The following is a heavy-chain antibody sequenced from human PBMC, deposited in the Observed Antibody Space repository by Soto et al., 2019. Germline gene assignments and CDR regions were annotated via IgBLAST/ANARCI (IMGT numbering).Heavy chain of an antibody. D-gene: IGHD2-15*01. Sequence: EVQLLESGGGLVQPGGSLRLSCAASGFAFSSYAMSWVRQAPGKGLEWVSAISGSGGSTYYADSVKGRFTISRDNSKNTLYLQMNSLRAEDTAVYYCAKGRGGRGYYYGMDVWGQGTTVTVSS. CDR3: AKGRGGRGYYYGMDV. V-gene: IGHV3-23*01. CDR2: ISGSGGST. J-gene: IGHJ6*02. CDR1: GFAFSSYA.